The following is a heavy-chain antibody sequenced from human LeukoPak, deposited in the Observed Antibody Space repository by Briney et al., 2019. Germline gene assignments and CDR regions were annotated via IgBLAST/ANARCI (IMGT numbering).Heavy chain of an antibody. CDR2: IRYDGSNK. J-gene: IGHJ4*02. CDR3: ARAPTYGPGSSFDY. Sequence: GGSLRLSCAASGFTFSSYGMHWVRQAPGKGLEWVAFIRYDGSNKYYADSVKGRFTISRDNSKNTLYLQMNSLRAEDTAVYYCARAPTYGPGSSFDYWGQGTLVTVSS. V-gene: IGHV3-30*02. D-gene: IGHD3-10*01. CDR1: GFTFSSYG.